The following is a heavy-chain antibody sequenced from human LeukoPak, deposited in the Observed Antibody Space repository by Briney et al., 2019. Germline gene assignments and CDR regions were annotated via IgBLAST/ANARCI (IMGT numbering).Heavy chain of an antibody. CDR1: GFTISNSD. D-gene: IGHD6-13*01. CDR2: ISGSGSST. V-gene: IGHV3-23*01. Sequence: PGGTLRLSCAASGFTISNSDRNWLRQAPGKGLEWVSTISGSGSSTYYADSVKGSITSYRDNYKNTLHLQIKRHRADDTAVYFCAKDPYSIWYLAIDYWGQGTLVTVSS. CDR3: AKDPYSIWYLAIDY. J-gene: IGHJ4*02.